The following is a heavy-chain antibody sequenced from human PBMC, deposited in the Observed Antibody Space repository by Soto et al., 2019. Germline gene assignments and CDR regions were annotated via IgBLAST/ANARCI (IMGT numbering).Heavy chain of an antibody. Sequence: SETLSLTCTVSGGSISSGDYYWSWIRQPPGKGLEWIGYIYYSGSTYYNPSLKSRVTISVDTSKNQFSLKLSSVTAADTAVYYCARVRTTVTTEGGFDYWGQGTLVTVSS. D-gene: IGHD4-17*01. CDR1: GGSISSGDYY. CDR3: ARVRTTVTTEGGFDY. V-gene: IGHV4-30-4*01. CDR2: IYYSGST. J-gene: IGHJ4*02.